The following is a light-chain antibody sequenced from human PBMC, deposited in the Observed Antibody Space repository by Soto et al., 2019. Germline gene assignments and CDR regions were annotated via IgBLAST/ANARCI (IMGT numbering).Light chain of an antibody. V-gene: IGKV1-39*01. CDR1: QSIRSY. J-gene: IGKJ3*01. Sequence: DIQMTQSPSSLSASVGDRVTITCRASQSIRSYLNWYQQKPGKAPKLLIYATSSLQSGVSLKFSGSGSGTDFTLTISSLQPEDFATYFCQQSYNPPFTFGPGTKVAIK. CDR3: QQSYNPPFT. CDR2: ATS.